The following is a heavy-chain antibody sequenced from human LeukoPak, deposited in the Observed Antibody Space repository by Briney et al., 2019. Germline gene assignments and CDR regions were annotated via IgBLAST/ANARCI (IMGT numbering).Heavy chain of an antibody. V-gene: IGHV3-30*18. D-gene: IGHD2-2*01. Sequence: GALRLSCAASGFTFSSYGMRWVRQAPGKGLEWVAVISYDGSNKYYADSVKGRFTISRDNSKNTLYLQMNSLRAEDTAVYYCAKGPYQLLYYYYYYGMDVWGQGTTVTVSS. CDR3: AKGPYQLLYYYYYYGMDV. J-gene: IGHJ6*02. CDR1: GFTFSSYG. CDR2: ISYDGSNK.